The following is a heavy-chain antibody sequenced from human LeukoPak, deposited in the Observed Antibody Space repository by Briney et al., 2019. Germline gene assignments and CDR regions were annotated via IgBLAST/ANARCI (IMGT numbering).Heavy chain of an antibody. CDR1: GYSISSGYY. D-gene: IGHD6-19*01. V-gene: IGHV4-38-2*02. CDR3: ARDSSGWYQRKVDY. Sequence: SETLSLTCTVSGYSISSGYYWGWIRQPPGKGLEWIGSIYHSGSTYYNPSLKSRVTISVDTSKNQFSLKLSSVTAADTAVYYCARDSSGWYQRKVDYWGQGTLVTVSS. CDR2: IYHSGST. J-gene: IGHJ4*02.